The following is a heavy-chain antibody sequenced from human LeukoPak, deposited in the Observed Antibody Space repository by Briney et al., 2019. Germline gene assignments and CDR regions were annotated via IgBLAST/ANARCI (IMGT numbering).Heavy chain of an antibody. CDR2: ISGSGGST. D-gene: IGHD5-24*01. CDR3: ARVGGYNPYYFDY. V-gene: IGHV3-23*01. J-gene: IGHJ4*02. CDR1: GFTFSSYA. Sequence: QTGGSLRLSCAASGFTFSSYAMSWVRQAPGKGLEWVSAISGSGGSTYYADSVKGRFTISRDNSKNTLYLQMNSLRAEDTAVYYCARVGGYNPYYFDYWGQGTLVTVSS.